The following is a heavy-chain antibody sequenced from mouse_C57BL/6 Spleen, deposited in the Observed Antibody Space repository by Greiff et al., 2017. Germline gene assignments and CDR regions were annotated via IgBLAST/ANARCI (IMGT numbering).Heavy chain of an antibody. CDR3: ARDAGAYFDY. J-gene: IGHJ2*01. Sequence: EVQRVESGPGLVKPSQSLSLTCSVTGYSITSGYYWNWIRQFPGNKLEWMGYISYDGSNNYNPSLKNRISITRDTSKNQFFLKLNSVTTEDTATYYCARDAGAYFDYWGQGTTLTVSS. CDR2: ISYDGSN. CDR1: GYSITSGYY. V-gene: IGHV3-6*01.